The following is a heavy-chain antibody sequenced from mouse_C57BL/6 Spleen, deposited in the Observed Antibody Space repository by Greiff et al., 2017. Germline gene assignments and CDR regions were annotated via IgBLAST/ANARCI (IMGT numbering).Heavy chain of an antibody. Sequence: VQLQQPGAELVKPGASVKMSCKASGYTFTSYWITWVKQRPGQGLEWIGDIYPGSGSTNYNEKFKSKATLTVDTSSSTAYMQRSSLTSEDSAVYYCAREYYYGPYYFDYWGQGTTLTVSS. CDR2: IYPGSGST. V-gene: IGHV1-55*01. CDR3: AREYYYGPYYFDY. CDR1: GYTFTSYW. D-gene: IGHD1-1*01. J-gene: IGHJ2*01.